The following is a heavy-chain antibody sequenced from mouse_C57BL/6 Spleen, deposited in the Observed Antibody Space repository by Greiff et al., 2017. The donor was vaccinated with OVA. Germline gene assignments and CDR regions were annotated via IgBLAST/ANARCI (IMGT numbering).Heavy chain of an antibody. D-gene: IGHD2-3*01. V-gene: IGHV1-55*01. CDR3: ARCYDGYFHFDY. CDR1: GYTFTSYW. CDR2: IYPGSGST. Sequence: VQLQQPGAELVKPGASVKMSCKASGYTFTSYWITWVKQRPGQGLEWIGDIYPGSGSTNYNEKFKSQATLTVDPSSSTAYMQLSSLTSDDSAVDYCARCYDGYFHFDYWGQGTTLTVSS. J-gene: IGHJ2*01.